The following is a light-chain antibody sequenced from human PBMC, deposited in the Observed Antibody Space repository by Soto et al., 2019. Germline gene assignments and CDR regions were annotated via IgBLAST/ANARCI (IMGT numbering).Light chain of an antibody. CDR2: KDV. CDR3: LSAADNTGV. V-gene: IGLV3-27*01. Sequence: SYELTQPSSVSVSPGQTARITCSGDVLPKAYARWFQKKPGQAPLLLIHKDVERPSGIPGRFSGSSSGTTVTLAISGAQVEDEADYYCLSAADNTGVFGGGTKLTVL. CDR1: VLPKAY. J-gene: IGLJ3*02.